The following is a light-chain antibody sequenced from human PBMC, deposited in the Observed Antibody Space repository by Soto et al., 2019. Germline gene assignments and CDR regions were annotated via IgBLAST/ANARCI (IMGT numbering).Light chain of an antibody. CDR1: QSISSW. CDR2: DAS. J-gene: IGKJ1*01. V-gene: IGKV1-5*01. CDR3: QQYNSYSSWT. Sequence: DIQMTQSPSTLSASVGDRVTITCRASQSISSWLAWYQQKPGKAPKLLIYDASSLESGVPSRFSGSGSGTEFTLPISSLQPDDFAPYYCQQYNSYSSWTFGKGTKVEIK.